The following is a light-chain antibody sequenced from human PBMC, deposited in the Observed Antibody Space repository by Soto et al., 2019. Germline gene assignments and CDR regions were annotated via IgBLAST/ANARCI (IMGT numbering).Light chain of an antibody. V-gene: IGKV1-39*01. J-gene: IGKJ2*01. CDR3: QQSYSAPYT. Sequence: DIQMTQSPSSLSASGGDRVSISCRTSQNIDRYLNWYQQKPGKAPQVLISGAASLQSGVPSRFSGSGSGTEFTLSISSLQPEDFATYFCQQSYSAPYTFGQGTRLEI. CDR2: GAA. CDR1: QNIDRY.